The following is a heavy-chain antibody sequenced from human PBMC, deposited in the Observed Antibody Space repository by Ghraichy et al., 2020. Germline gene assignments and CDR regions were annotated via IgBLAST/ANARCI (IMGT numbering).Heavy chain of an antibody. CDR1: GGTFSSYT. Sequence: SVKVSCKASGGTFSSYTISWVRQAPGQGLEWMGRIIPILGIANYAQKFQGRVTITADKSTSTAYMELSSLRSEDTAVYYCARTVVPAAMAASMDVWGQGTTVTVSS. D-gene: IGHD2-2*01. CDR2: IIPILGIA. V-gene: IGHV1-69*02. J-gene: IGHJ6*02. CDR3: ARTVVPAAMAASMDV.